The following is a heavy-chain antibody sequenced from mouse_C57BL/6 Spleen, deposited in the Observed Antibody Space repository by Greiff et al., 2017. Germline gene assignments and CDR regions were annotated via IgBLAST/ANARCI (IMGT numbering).Heavy chain of an antibody. CDR1: GFTFSDYG. D-gene: IGHD4-1*01. Sequence: EVKVVESGGGLVKPGGSLKLSCAASGFTFSDYGMHWVRQAPEKGLEWVAYISSGSSTIYYADTVKGRFTISRDNAKNTLFLQITRLRSEDTAMYYCARRKWDEAMDYWGQGTSVTVSS. CDR3: ARRKWDEAMDY. V-gene: IGHV5-17*01. J-gene: IGHJ4*01. CDR2: ISSGSSTI.